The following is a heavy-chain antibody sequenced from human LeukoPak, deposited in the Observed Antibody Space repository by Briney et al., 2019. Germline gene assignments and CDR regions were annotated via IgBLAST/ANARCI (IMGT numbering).Heavy chain of an antibody. D-gene: IGHD6-6*01. CDR2: INPNSGGT. Sequence: ASVKVSCKASGYTFTGYYMHWVRQAPGQGLEWMGWINPNSGGTNYAQKFQGRVTMTRDTSTSTAYMELSRLRSDDTAVYYCARGPLRAARPFDYWGQGTLVTVSS. J-gene: IGHJ4*02. V-gene: IGHV1-2*02. CDR1: GYTFTGYY. CDR3: ARGPLRAARPFDY.